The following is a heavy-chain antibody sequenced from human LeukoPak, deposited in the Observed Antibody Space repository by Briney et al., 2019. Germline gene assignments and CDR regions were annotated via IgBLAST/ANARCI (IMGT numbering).Heavy chain of an antibody. Sequence: GGSLRLSCAASGFTFSTYIMNWVRQAPGKGLQWISYISGISSTIYYADSVKGRFTISRDNAKNSLYLQMNSLRAEDTAVYYCARGSPYFYDTNGYYYAFDFWGQGTMVTVSS. CDR3: ARGSPYFYDTNGYYYAFDF. CDR2: ISGISSTI. V-gene: IGHV3-48*01. J-gene: IGHJ3*01. CDR1: GFTFSTYI. D-gene: IGHD3-22*01.